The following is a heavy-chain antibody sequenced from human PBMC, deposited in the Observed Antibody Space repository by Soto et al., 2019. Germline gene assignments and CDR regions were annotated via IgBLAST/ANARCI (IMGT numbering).Heavy chain of an antibody. V-gene: IGHV3-23*01. CDR1: GFTFSSYA. CDR3: AKDKKMGGILWFGELLRQRALDI. CDR2: ISGSGGST. J-gene: IGHJ3*02. D-gene: IGHD3-10*01. Sequence: PGGSLRLSCAASGFTFSSYAMSWVRQAPGKWLEWVSAISGSGGSTYYADSVKCRFTISRDNSKNTLYLQMNSLRAEDTDVYYCAKDKKMGGILWFGELLRQRALDIWGQGKMVTV.